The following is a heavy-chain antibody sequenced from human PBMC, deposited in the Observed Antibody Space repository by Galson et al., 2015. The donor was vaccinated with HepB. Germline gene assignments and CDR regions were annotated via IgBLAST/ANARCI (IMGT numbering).Heavy chain of an antibody. V-gene: IGHV5-51*01. CDR3: VGLRSSWYLNAFEI. J-gene: IGHJ3*02. D-gene: IGHD6-13*01. CDR1: GYTFANQW. Sequence: QSGAEVKKPGESLKISCKGSGYTFANQWIGWVRQVPGRGLEWMGIIYPADSDTRYSPSFQGQVTMSADKSITTAYLQWSSLRASDSAMYYCVGLRSSWYLNAFEIWGQGTMVTVSS. CDR2: IYPADSDT.